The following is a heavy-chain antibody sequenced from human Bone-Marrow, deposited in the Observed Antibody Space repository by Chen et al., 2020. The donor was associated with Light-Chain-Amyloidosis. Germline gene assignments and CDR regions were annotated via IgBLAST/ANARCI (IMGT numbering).Heavy chain of an antibody. J-gene: IGHJ4*02. D-gene: IGHD1-26*01. Sequence: QVQLVESGGGVVQPGRSLRLYCAASEFTFSSYGMHWVRQAPGKGLEWVAVVSYDRTNKYYSDSVKGRFTISRDNSRNTLFLQMNSLRAEDTAVYYCARTSSGSYSVEYWGQGTLVTVSS. V-gene: IGHV3-30*03. CDR2: VSYDRTNK. CDR1: EFTFSSYG. CDR3: ARTSSGSYSVEY.